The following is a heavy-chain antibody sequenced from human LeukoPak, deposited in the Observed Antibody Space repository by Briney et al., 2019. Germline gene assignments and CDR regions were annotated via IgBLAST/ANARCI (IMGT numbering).Heavy chain of an antibody. CDR2: ISGYKGNT. V-gene: IGHV1-18*04. CDR1: GYTFTSYG. Sequence: ASVKVSCTASGYTFTSYGFNWVRQAPGHGLEWVGWISGYKGNTKYDQKFQGRVILNTDTSTTTAYMELRRLTSDDTAVYYCARGLAEQQLVVDYWGQGTLVTVSS. J-gene: IGHJ4*02. D-gene: IGHD6-13*01. CDR3: ARGLAEQQLVVDY.